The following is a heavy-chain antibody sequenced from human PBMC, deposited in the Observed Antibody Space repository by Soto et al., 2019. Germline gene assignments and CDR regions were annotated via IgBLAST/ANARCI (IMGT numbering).Heavy chain of an antibody. Sequence: EVQLVESGGGLVQPGGSLRLSCAASGFTVSDNYMNWVRQAPGKGLEWVAVIYRGTTYYADSVKGRVTISRDNSKNTLYLQMSSLRPEDTAVYYCARDVERWDYDSPGYSFDYWGQGTLVAVSS. V-gene: IGHV3-66*01. CDR1: GFTVSDNY. D-gene: IGHD3-22*01. CDR2: IYRGTT. J-gene: IGHJ4*02. CDR3: ARDVERWDYDSPGYSFDY.